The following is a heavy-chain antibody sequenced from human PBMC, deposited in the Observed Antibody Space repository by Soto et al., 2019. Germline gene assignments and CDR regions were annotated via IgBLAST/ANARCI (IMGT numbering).Heavy chain of an antibody. D-gene: IGHD3-3*01. CDR2: IYWNDDK. V-gene: IGHV2-5*01. Sequence: GPTLVNPTQTLTLTCTFSGFSLSTSGVGVGWIRQPPGKALEWLALIYWNDDKRYSPSLKSRLTITKDTSKNQVVLTMTNMDPVDTATYYCAHVSAIFGVVSPYYYYGMDVWGQGTTVTVSS. CDR3: AHVSAIFGVVSPYYYYGMDV. CDR1: GFSLSTSGVG. J-gene: IGHJ6*02.